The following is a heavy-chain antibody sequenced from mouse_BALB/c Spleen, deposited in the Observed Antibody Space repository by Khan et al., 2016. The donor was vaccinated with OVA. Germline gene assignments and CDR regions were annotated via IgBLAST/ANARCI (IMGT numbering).Heavy chain of an antibody. CDR3: ARSTYRYAFAY. V-gene: IGHV3-8*02. J-gene: IGHJ3*01. CDR1: GDSITSGY. CDR2: MIYTGYT. Sequence: EVQLQESGPSLVKPSQTLSLTCSVTGDSITSGYWSWIRKFPGNKLEYMGYMIYTGYTDYNPSLKSRIAITRPTSKNQDYLQANSVTAEDTATYYCARSTYRYAFAYWGQGTLVTVSA. D-gene: IGHD2-14*01.